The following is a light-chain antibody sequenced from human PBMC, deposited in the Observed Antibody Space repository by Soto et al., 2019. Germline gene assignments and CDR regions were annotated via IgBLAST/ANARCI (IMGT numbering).Light chain of an antibody. CDR1: SSDVGIYNL. J-gene: IGLJ3*02. Sequence: QSVLTQPASVSGSPGQSITISCAGTSSDVGIYNLVSWYQQHPGKAPKRVIYDVHKRLSGVSNRFSGSRSGNTASLTISGLQAEADSQYYCSSCAGTLWVFGGGTTLTVL. CDR3: SSCAGTLWV. V-gene: IGLV2-23*02. CDR2: DVH.